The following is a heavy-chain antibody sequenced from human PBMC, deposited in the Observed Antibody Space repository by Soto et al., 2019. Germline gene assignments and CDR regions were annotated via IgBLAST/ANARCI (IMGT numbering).Heavy chain of an antibody. J-gene: IGHJ4*02. CDR3: ATHGLGVSSPPYFDN. CDR2: FVPLFGTT. D-gene: IGHD3-16*01. Sequence: QLVQSGSEVKKPGSSVKVSCQASGGTFSGYVVTWVRQAPGQGLEWMGEFVPLFGTTNYAQRFSGRITIXXXESXXXXXXXXXXXRSDDTAVYYCATHGLGVSSPPYFDNWGQGTLVTVSS. CDR1: GGTFSGYV. V-gene: IGHV1-69*01.